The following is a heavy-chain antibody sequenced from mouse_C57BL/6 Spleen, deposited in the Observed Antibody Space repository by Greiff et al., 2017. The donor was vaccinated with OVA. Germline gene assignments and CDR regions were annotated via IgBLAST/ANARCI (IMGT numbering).Heavy chain of an antibody. CDR2: ISDGGSYT. CDR1: GFTFSSYA. V-gene: IGHV5-4*01. Sequence: EVNVVESGGGLVKPGGSLKLSCAASGFTFSSYAMSWVRQTPEKRLEWVATISDGGSYTYYPDNVKGRFTISRDNAKNNLYLQMSHLKSEDTAMYYCARDPSLYYYGTPWFAYWGQGTLVTVSA. CDR3: ARDPSLYYYGTPWFAY. J-gene: IGHJ3*01. D-gene: IGHD1-1*01.